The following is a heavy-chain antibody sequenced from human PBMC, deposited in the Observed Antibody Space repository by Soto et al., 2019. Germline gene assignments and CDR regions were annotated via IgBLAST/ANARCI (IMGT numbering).Heavy chain of an antibody. CDR2: IYWDDDK. CDR1: GFPLHKKRKG. V-gene: IGHV2-5*02. CDR3: AHTFVTTLFDY. D-gene: IGHD4-17*01. J-gene: IGHJ4*02. Sequence: KPVSATRRLRQNCTFRGFPLHKKRKGVGWIRQPPGKALEWLALIYWDDDKRYSPSRKSRLTITKDTSKNQVVLTMTNMDPVDTATYYCAHTFVTTLFDYWGQGTLVTVS.